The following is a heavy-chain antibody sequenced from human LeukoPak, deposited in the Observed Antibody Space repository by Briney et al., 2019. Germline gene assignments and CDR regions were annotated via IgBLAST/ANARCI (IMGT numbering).Heavy chain of an antibody. Sequence: VGSLRLSSVAPGVTFISDSINWGRQAPRKGLEWVSYISIMIHYINYADSPKGPFTISTDNAKNSLYLQMNGLRVEDTAVYYCASRPSGYWGQGTLVTVSS. V-gene: IGHV3-21*01. CDR1: GVTFISDS. CDR3: ASRPSGY. J-gene: IGHJ4*02. CDR2: ISIMIHYI.